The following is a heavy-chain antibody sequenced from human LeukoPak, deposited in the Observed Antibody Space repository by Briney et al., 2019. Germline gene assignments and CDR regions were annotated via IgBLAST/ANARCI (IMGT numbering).Heavy chain of an antibody. CDR3: ARGDVMVVAATLNY. J-gene: IGHJ4*02. D-gene: IGHD2-15*01. Sequence: PGGSLRLSCAASGFTFTSYAMHWVRQAPGKGLEYVSGISNNGGSTFYANSVKGRFTISRDNSQNTLYLQMGRWRPEDMALNYCARGDVMVVAATLNYWGQGTLVTVSS. CDR1: GFTFTSYA. CDR2: ISNNGGST. V-gene: IGHV3-64*01.